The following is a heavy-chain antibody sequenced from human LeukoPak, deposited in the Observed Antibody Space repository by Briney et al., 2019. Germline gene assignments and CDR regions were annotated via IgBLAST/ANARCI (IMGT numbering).Heavy chain of an antibody. J-gene: IGHJ4*02. Sequence: GGSLRLSYAASGFTFSSHWMHWVRQAPGKGLVLVSFINNNGGVTSYTDSVMGRFTISRNNANNTLYLQTKSLRAEDTAMYYCARGGQGAVDYWGPGTLVTVSS. CDR2: INNNGGVT. V-gene: IGHV3-74*01. D-gene: IGHD3-16*01. CDR3: ARGGQGAVDY. CDR1: GFTFSSHW.